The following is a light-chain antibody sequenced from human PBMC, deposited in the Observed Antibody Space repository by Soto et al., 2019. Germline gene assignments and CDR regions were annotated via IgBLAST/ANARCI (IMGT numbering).Light chain of an antibody. V-gene: IGKV3-11*01. CDR1: RSINTY. Sequence: IVLTQSPATLSLFPGEGATLSCRASRSINTYLAWYQHKPGQAPRLLIHTASNRATGIPARFSGSGSGTDFTLTISSLEPEDLAVYYCQHRSNFGGGTKVEIK. CDR2: TAS. CDR3: QHRSN. J-gene: IGKJ4*01.